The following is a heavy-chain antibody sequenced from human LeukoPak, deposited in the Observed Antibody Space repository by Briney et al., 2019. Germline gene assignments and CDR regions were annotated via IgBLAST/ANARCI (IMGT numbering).Heavy chain of an antibody. V-gene: IGHV3-64*01. CDR1: GFTFSSYA. CDR2: ISSNGGST. CDR3: AISLGDDYGDYYFDY. Sequence: DPGGSLRLSCAAPGFTFSSYAMHWVRQAPGKGLEYVSAISSNGGSTYYANSVKGRFTISRDNSKNTLYLQMGSLRAEDMAVYYCAISLGDDYGDYYFDYWGQGTLVTVSS. J-gene: IGHJ4*02. D-gene: IGHD4-17*01.